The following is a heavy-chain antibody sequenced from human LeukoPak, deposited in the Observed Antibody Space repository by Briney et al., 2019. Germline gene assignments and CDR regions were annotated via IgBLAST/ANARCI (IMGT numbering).Heavy chain of an antibody. J-gene: IGHJ4*02. V-gene: IGHV3-30*02. CDR1: GFTFSSYG. Sequence: GGSLRLSCAASGFTFSSYGMHWVRQAPGKGLEWVAFIRYDGSNKYCADSVKGRFTISRDNSENTMYLQMNSLRAEDTAVYYCAKPKYCSSTSCQQPADYWGQGTLVTVSS. D-gene: IGHD2-2*01. CDR3: AKPKYCSSTSCQQPADY. CDR2: IRYDGSNK.